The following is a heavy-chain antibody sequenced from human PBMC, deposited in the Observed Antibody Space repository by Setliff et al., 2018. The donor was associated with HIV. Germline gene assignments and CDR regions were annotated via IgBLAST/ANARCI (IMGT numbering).Heavy chain of an antibody. CDR3: ARDRVGSY. CDR2: VYSGGTT. CDR1: GFIVSRND. J-gene: IGHJ1*01. Sequence: GESLRLSCAASGFIVSRNDMSWVRQAPGKGLEWVSIVYSGGTTHFADSVKGRFTISRDNSKNTLYLQMNSLRAEDTAVYYCARDRVGSYWGQGTQVTVSS. D-gene: IGHD1-26*01. V-gene: IGHV3-66*01.